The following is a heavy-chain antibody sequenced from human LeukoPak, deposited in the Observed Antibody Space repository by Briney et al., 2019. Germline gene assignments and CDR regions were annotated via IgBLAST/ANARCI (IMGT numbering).Heavy chain of an antibody. Sequence: GGSLRLSCAASGFTISSNYMNWVRQAPGKGLDWVSVISDGGSTYYADSVKGRFTISRDNAKNSLYLQMNSLRAEDTAVYYCARDQSADYYYYMDVWGKGATVTISS. CDR2: ISDGGST. V-gene: IGHV3-53*01. CDR3: ARDQSADYYYYMDV. J-gene: IGHJ6*03. CDR1: GFTISSNY.